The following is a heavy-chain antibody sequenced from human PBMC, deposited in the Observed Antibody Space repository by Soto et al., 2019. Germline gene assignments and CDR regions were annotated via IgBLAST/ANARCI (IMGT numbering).Heavy chain of an antibody. CDR1: GFTFSSYA. D-gene: IGHD3-3*01. V-gene: IGHV3-23*01. CDR3: AKEGGHRITIFGSYRPNPATFDY. CDR2: ISGSGGST. J-gene: IGHJ4*02. Sequence: GESLKISCAASGFTFSSYAMSWVRQAPGKGLEWVSAISGSGGSTYYADSVKGRFTISRDNSKNTLYLQMNSLRAEDTAVYYCAKEGGHRITIFGSYRPNPATFDYWGQGTLVTVSS.